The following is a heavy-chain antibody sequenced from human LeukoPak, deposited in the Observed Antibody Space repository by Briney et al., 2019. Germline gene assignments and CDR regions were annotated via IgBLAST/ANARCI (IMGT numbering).Heavy chain of an antibody. V-gene: IGHV1-69*02. CDR2: IIPILVIA. CDR3: ARGGDTAMVNWFDP. CDR1: GGTLSSYT. J-gene: IGHJ5*02. D-gene: IGHD5-18*01. Sequence: SAKVSCKASGGTLSSYTISWVRQAPGQGLEWMGRIIPILVIANYAQKFQGRVTTTADKSTSTASMELSSLRSEDTAVYYCARGGDTAMVNWFDPWGQGTLVSVSS.